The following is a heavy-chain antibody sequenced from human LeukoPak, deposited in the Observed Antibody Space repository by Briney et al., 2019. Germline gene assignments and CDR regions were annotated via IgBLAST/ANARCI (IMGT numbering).Heavy chain of an antibody. D-gene: IGHD2-2*01. CDR3: AKGQPYQPIYDMDV. V-gene: IGHV3-7*03. J-gene: IGHJ6*02. CDR1: GFTFSNFW. Sequence: GGSLRLSCTASGFTFSNFWMGWVRQAPGKGLEWVANIKQDETEKFYLGSVKGRFTISRDNAKNSLYLQMNSLRVEDTAVYYCAKGQPYQPIYDMDVWGQGTTVTVSS. CDR2: IKQDETEK.